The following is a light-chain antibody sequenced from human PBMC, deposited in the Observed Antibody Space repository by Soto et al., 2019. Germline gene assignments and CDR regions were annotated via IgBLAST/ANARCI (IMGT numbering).Light chain of an antibody. CDR2: KAS. J-gene: IGKJ1*01. CDR3: QQYHIYSGT. CDR1: QTIDSW. Sequence: DIQMTQPPSTLSASVGDRVTITCRASQTIDSWLAWYQQRPGKPPNLLIYKASTLASGVPSRFSGSGSGTEFTLTINSLQPDDFATYYCQQYHIYSGTFGQGTKVEIK. V-gene: IGKV1-5*03.